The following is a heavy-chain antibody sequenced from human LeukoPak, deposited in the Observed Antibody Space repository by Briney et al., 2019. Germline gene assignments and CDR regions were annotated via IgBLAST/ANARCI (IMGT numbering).Heavy chain of an antibody. D-gene: IGHD1-26*01. CDR2: IYYSGST. CDR1: SGSISSYY. V-gene: IGHV4-59*01. CDR3: ARYIVSYPHDAFDI. Sequence: SETLSLTCTVSSGSISSYYWSWIRQPPGKGLEWIGYIYYSGSTSYNPSLKSRVTISVDTSKKQFSLKLSSVTAADTAFYYCARYIVSYPHDAFDIWGQGTMVTVSS. J-gene: IGHJ3*02.